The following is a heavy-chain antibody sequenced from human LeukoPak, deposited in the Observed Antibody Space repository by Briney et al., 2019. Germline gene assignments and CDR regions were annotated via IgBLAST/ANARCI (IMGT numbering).Heavy chain of an antibody. CDR1: GGSISSSSYY. CDR3: ARRGIFGVVTFDY. J-gene: IGHJ4*02. Sequence: SETLSLTCTVSGGSISSSSYYWGWIRQPPGKGLEWIGSIYYSGSTYYNPSLKSRVTISVDTSKNQFSLKLSSETAADTAVYYCARRGIFGVVTFDYWGQGTLVTVSS. D-gene: IGHD3-3*01. V-gene: IGHV4-39*01. CDR2: IYYSGST.